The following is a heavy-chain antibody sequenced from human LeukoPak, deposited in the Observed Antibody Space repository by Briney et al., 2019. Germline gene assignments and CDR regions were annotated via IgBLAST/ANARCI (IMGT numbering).Heavy chain of an antibody. CDR2: MNPNSGNT. Sequence: GASVKVSCKASGYTFTSYDINWVRQATGQGLEWMGWMNPNSGNTGYAQKFQGRVTMTRNTSISTAYMELSSLRSEDTAVYYCAKSRPAAFLFDYWGQGTLVTVSS. V-gene: IGHV1-8*01. CDR3: AKSRPAAFLFDY. CDR1: GYTFTSYD. D-gene: IGHD2-2*01. J-gene: IGHJ4*02.